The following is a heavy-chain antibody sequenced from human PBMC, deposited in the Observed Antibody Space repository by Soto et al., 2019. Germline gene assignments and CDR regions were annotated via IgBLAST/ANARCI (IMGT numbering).Heavy chain of an antibody. CDR2: IIPIIGPA. CDR1: GYTFITST. D-gene: IGHD3-22*01. Sequence: QVQLVQSGAEVKKPGASVKVSCKTSGYTFITSTIHWLRQAPGQGLEWMGGIIPIIGPATYAQKFQGRVTITADQSTSTAYMELSSLGSEDTALYYCARDLGTTIAGPPRRETYGWLDPWGQGTLVTVSS. V-gene: IGHV1-69*13. CDR3: ARDLGTTIAGPPRRETYGWLDP. J-gene: IGHJ5*02.